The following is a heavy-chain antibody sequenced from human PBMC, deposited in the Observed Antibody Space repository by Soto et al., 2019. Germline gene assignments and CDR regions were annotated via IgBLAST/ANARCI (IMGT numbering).Heavy chain of an antibody. J-gene: IGHJ4*02. CDR2: IKSKTDGGTT. D-gene: IGHD3-10*01. V-gene: IGHV3-15*01. Sequence: LRLSCAASGFTFSNAWMSWVRQAPGKGLEWVGRIKSKTDGGTTDYAAPVKGRFTISRDDSKNTLYLQMNILKTEDTAVYYFSTGITMVRGVSSFDYWGQGTLVTVSS. CDR3: STGITMVRGVSSFDY. CDR1: GFTFSNAW.